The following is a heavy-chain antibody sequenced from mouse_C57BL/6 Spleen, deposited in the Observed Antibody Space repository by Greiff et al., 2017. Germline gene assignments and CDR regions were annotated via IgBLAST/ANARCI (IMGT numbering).Heavy chain of an antibody. CDR2: IYPGDGDT. V-gene: IGHV1-82*01. Sequence: LVESGPELVKPGASVKISCKASGYAFSSSWMNWVKQRPGKGLEWIGRIYPGDGDTNYNGKFKGKATLTADKSSSTAYMQLSSLTSEDSAVYFCARWLTTVVATPNAMDYWGQGTSVTVSS. CDR1: GYAFSSSW. D-gene: IGHD1-1*01. CDR3: ARWLTTVVATPNAMDY. J-gene: IGHJ4*01.